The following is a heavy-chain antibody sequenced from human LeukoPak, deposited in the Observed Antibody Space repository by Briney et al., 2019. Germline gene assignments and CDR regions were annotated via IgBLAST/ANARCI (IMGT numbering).Heavy chain of an antibody. J-gene: IGHJ4*02. D-gene: IGHD7-27*01. V-gene: IGHV3-7*01. CDR1: GFTFSTYW. CDR3: ARDGNWGHFNY. CDR2: IREDGS. Sequence: GGSLRLSCAASGFTFSTYWMSWDRQAPGKGLEWVASIREDGSDYVASMKGRFAISRDNAKNSLYLEMNSLRAEDTAVYYCARDGNWGHFNYWGQGTLVTVSS.